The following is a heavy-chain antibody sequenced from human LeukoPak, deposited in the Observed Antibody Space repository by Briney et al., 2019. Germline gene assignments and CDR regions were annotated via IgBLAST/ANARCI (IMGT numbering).Heavy chain of an antibody. CDR2: IYYSGST. D-gene: IGHD2-21*01. V-gene: IGHV4-39*01. CDR3: ARHPIVAGDKGPLDY. CDR1: GGSTSSRSNY. Sequence: PSETLSLTCTVSGGSTSSRSNYWGWIRQPPGKGLEWIGSIYYSGSTFYNPSLRSRVTISVDTSNNQFSLQLSSVTAADTAMYYCARHPIVAGDKGPLDYWGQGRLVTVSS. J-gene: IGHJ4*02.